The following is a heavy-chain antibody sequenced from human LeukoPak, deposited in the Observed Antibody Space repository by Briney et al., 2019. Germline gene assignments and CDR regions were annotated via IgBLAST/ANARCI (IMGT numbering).Heavy chain of an antibody. J-gene: IGHJ4*02. CDR3: ARVYVLRYFDWPYNFDY. CDR2: ISAYNGNT. CDR1: GYTFTSYG. Sequence: GASVKVSCKVSGYTFTSYGISWVRQAPGQGLEWMGWISAYNGNTNYAQKLQGRVTMTTDTSTSTAYMELRSLRSDDTAVYYCARVYVLRYFDWPYNFDYWGQGTLVTVSS. V-gene: IGHV1-18*01. D-gene: IGHD3-9*01.